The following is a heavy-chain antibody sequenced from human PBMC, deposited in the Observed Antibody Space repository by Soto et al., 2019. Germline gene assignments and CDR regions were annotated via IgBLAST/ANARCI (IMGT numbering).Heavy chain of an antibody. D-gene: IGHD3-16*01. CDR3: ARDLFEAARRGEYAFDI. V-gene: IGHV3-7*03. Sequence: GGSLRLSCAASAFTFSSYWMSWVRQAPGKGLEWVANIKQDGSEKYYVDSVKGRFTISRDNAKNSLYLQMNSLRAEDTAVYYCARDLFEAARRGEYAFDIWGQGTMVTVAS. CDR1: AFTFSSYW. J-gene: IGHJ3*02. CDR2: IKQDGSEK.